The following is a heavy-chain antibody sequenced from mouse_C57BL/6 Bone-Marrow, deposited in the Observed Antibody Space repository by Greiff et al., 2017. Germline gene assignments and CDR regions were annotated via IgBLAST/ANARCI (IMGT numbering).Heavy chain of an antibody. D-gene: IGHD2-1*01. V-gene: IGHV1-81*01. CDR2: IYPRSGNT. CDR3: TKFLLNYVPFCYAMDY. CDR1: GYTFTSYG. Sequence: QVQLKQSGAELARPGASVKLSCKASGYTFTSYGISWVKQRTGQGLEWIGEIYPRSGNTYYNEKFKGKATLTADKSSSTAYMALRSLPSADSAVYFGTKFLLNYVPFCYAMDYWGQGTSVTVSS. J-gene: IGHJ4*01.